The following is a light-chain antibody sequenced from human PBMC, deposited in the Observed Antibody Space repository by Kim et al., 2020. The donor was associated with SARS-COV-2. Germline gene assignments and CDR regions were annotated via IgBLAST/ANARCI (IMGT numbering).Light chain of an antibody. Sequence: GQRVTLSCSGSCSNIGSNYVYWYQQLPGTAPKRLIYRNNKRPSGVPDRFSGSKSGTSASLAISGLRSEDEADYYCAAWDDSLSGVVFGGGTKLTVL. CDR2: RNN. J-gene: IGLJ2*01. CDR3: AAWDDSLSGVV. V-gene: IGLV1-47*01. CDR1: CSNIGSNY.